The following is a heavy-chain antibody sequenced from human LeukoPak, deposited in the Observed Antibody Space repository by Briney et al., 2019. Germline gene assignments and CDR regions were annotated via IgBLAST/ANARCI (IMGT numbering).Heavy chain of an antibody. Sequence: PGGSLRLSCAASGFTFSSYSMNWVRQAPGKGLEWVSSISSSSSYIYYADSVKGRFTISRDNAKNSLYLQMNSLRAEDTALYYCARDYRELLPIWFDAFDIWGQGTMVTVSS. D-gene: IGHD1-26*01. J-gene: IGHJ3*02. CDR1: GFTFSSYS. V-gene: IGHV3-21*04. CDR3: ARDYRELLPIWFDAFDI. CDR2: ISSSSSYI.